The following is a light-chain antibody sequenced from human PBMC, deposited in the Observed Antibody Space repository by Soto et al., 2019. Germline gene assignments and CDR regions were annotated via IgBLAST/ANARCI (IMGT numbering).Light chain of an antibody. J-gene: IGLJ2*01. Sequence: QSVLTQPPSVSEAPRHRVTISCSGSSSNIGNNAVNWYQQLPGKAPKLLIYYDDLLPSGVSDRFSGSKSGTSASLAISGLQSEDEADYYWAAWDDSLNGVVFGGGTQLPVL. CDR3: AAWDDSLNGVV. CDR2: YDD. CDR1: SSNIGNNA. V-gene: IGLV1-36*01.